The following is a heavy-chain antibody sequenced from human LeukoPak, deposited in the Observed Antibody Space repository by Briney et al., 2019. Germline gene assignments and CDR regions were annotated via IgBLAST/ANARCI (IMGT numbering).Heavy chain of an antibody. CDR3: ARAVSGIGLYY. V-gene: IGHV4-39*01. D-gene: IGHD6-19*01. CDR2: MYYSGSS. Sequence: SDTLSLPCTVSGDSISGGNYFCGWTRRPPGKGLDWNGTMYYSGSSYYNPSLRSRVSRSVDTSQNQVSLKFSSVTAAGTAVYVWARAVSGIGLYYWGQEILVTVSS. J-gene: IGHJ4*02. CDR1: GDSISGGNYF.